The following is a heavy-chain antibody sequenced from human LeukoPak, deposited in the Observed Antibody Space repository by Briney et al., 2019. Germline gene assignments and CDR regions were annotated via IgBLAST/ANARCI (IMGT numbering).Heavy chain of an antibody. D-gene: IGHD2-15*01. CDR1: GFTFDDYG. CDR2: IIWSGGST. CDR3: TKGGVVHAFDI. V-gene: IGHV3-20*04. Sequence: RAGGSLRLSCAASGFTFDDYGMSWVRQAPGKGLEWVSGIIWSGGSTGYADSVKGRFTISRDNAKNTLYLQMNSLRAEDTAVYYCTKGGVVHAFDIWGQGTMVTVSS. J-gene: IGHJ3*02.